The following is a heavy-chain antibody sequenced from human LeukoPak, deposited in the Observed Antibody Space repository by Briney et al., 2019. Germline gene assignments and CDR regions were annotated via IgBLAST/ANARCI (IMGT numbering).Heavy chain of an antibody. Sequence: GASVKVSCKASGYTFTSYGISWVRQAPGQGLEWMGWISAYNGNTNYAQKLQGRVTMTTDTSTSTAYMELRSLRSDDTAVYYCARDYHYYDTSGYLLHDAFDIWGQGTMVTVSS. CDR3: ARDYHYYDTSGYLLHDAFDI. D-gene: IGHD3-22*01. CDR2: ISAYNGNT. J-gene: IGHJ3*02. V-gene: IGHV1-18*01. CDR1: GYTFTSYG.